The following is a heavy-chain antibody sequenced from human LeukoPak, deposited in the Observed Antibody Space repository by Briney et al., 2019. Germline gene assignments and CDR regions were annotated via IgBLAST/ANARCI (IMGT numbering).Heavy chain of an antibody. D-gene: IGHD6-13*01. CDR3: ARTEIAVAGTGGDYYYYYGMDV. J-gene: IGHJ6*02. CDR2: ISADNGDT. V-gene: IGHV1-18*01. CDR1: GYTFTSYG. Sequence: ASVKVSCKASGYTFTSYGISWVRQPPGQGLEWMGCISADNGDTNYAQHRQDRVTMTKDTSTSTVYMELRSLRSDDSEVYSCARTEIAVAGTGGDYYYYYGMDVWGQGTTVTVSS.